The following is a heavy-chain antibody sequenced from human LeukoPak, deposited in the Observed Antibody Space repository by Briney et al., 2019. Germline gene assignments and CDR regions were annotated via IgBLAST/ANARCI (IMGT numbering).Heavy chain of an antibody. J-gene: IGHJ6*03. CDR2: INHSGST. D-gene: IGHD6-13*01. V-gene: IGHV4-34*01. CDR3: ARTFSSSWPYYYYYYYMDV. CDR1: GGSFSGYY. Sequence: PSETLSLTCAVYGGSFSGYYWSWIRQPPGKGLEWIGEINHSGSTNYNPSLKSRVTISVDTSKNQFSLKLSSVTAADTAVYYCARTFSSSWPYYYYYYYMDVWGKGTTVTISS.